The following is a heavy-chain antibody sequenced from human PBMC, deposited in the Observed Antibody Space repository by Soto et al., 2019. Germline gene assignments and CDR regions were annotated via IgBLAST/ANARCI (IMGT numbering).Heavy chain of an antibody. CDR3: ARVRLGYCSGGSCAGYYYYSGMDV. CDR1: GYTFTGYY. CDR2: INPNSGGT. V-gene: IGHV1-2*02. J-gene: IGHJ6*02. D-gene: IGHD2-15*01. Sequence: QVQLVQSGAEVKKPGASVKVSCKASGYTFTGYYMHWVRQAPGQGLEWMGWINPNSGGTNYAQKLQGRVTMTRDTSISTAYMELSRLRSDDTAVYYCARVRLGYCSGGSCAGYYYYSGMDVWGQGTTVTVSS.